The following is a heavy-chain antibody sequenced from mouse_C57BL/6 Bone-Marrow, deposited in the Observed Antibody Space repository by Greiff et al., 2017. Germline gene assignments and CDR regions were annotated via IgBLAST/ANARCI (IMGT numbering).Heavy chain of an antibody. CDR3: ARGGLRRRKNAMDY. CDR2: IDPNSGGT. Sequence: QVQLQQPGAELVKPGASVKLSCKASGYTFTSYWMHWVKQRPGRGLEWIGRIDPNSGGTKYNEKFKSKATLTVDKPSSPAYMQLSSLTSEDSAVYYCARGGLRRRKNAMDYWGQGTSVTVSS. V-gene: IGHV1-72*01. J-gene: IGHJ4*01. D-gene: IGHD2-4*01. CDR1: GYTFTSYW.